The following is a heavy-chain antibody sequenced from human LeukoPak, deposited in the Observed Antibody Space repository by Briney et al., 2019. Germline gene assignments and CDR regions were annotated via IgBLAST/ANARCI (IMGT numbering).Heavy chain of an antibody. CDR2: ISWNSGSI. CDR1: GFTFDDYA. Sequence: GGSLRLSCAASGFTFDDYAMHWVRQAPGKGLEWVSGISWNSGSIGYADSVKGRFTISRDNAKNSLYLQMNSLRAEDTALHYCAKGSSRGFDYWGQGTLVTVSS. CDR3: AKGSSRGFDY. V-gene: IGHV3-9*01. D-gene: IGHD6-6*01. J-gene: IGHJ4*02.